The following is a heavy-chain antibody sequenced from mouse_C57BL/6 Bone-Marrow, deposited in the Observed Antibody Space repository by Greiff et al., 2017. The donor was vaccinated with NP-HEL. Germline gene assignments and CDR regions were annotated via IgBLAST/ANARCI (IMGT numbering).Heavy chain of an antibody. CDR2: IYPGSGST. CDR3: ARLLPYRPYAMDY. CDR1: GYTFTSYW. D-gene: IGHD6-5*01. V-gene: IGHV1-55*01. J-gene: IGHJ4*01. Sequence: QVHVKQSGAELVKPGASVKMSCKASGYTFTSYWITWVKQRPGQGLEWIGDIYPGSGSTNYNEKFKSKATLTVDTSSSTAYMQLSSLTSEDSAVYYCARLLPYRPYAMDYWGQGTSVTVSS.